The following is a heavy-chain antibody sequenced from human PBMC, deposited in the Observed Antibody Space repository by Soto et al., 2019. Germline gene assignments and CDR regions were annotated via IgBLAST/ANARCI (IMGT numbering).Heavy chain of an antibody. Sequence: GAAVKVSCKASGYTFTSYGISWVRQAPGQGLEWMGWISAYNGNTNYAQKLQGRVTMTTDTSTSTAYMELRSLRSDDTAVYYCARARVLEVTALLDYWGQGSLVTVSS. CDR1: GYTFTSYG. CDR2: ISAYNGNT. D-gene: IGHD2-21*02. J-gene: IGHJ4*02. V-gene: IGHV1-18*04. CDR3: ARARVLEVTALLDY.